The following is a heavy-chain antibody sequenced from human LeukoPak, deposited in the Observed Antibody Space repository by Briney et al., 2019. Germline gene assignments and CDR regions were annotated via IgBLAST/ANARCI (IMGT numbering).Heavy chain of an antibody. V-gene: IGHV3-9*01. Sequence: GRSLRLSCAASGFTFDDYAMHWVRQAPGKVLEWVSGISWNSGSIGYADSVKGRFTISRDNAKNSLYLQMNSLRAEDTALYYCAKEGIAAAIDFDYWGQGTLVTVSS. CDR3: AKEGIAAAIDFDY. CDR2: ISWNSGSI. J-gene: IGHJ4*02. CDR1: GFTFDDYA. D-gene: IGHD6-13*01.